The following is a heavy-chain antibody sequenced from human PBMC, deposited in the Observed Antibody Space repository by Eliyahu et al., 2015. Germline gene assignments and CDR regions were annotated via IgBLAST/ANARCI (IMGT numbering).Heavy chain of an antibody. V-gene: IGHV1-69*05. CDR1: GGTFSSYA. Sequence: QVQLVQSGAEVKKPGSSVKVSCKASGGTFSSYAISWVRQAPGQGLEWMGGIIPIFGTANYAQKFQGRVTITTDESTSTASMELSSLRSEDTAVYYCASGRFDYIGYYYYGMDVWGQGTTVTVSS. CDR2: IIPIFGTA. D-gene: IGHD4-11*01. CDR3: ASGRFDYIGYYYYGMDV. J-gene: IGHJ6*02.